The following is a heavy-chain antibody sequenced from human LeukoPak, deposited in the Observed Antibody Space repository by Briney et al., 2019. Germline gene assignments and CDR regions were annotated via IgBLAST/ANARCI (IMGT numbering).Heavy chain of an antibody. CDR3: ARDLRQASYYFDY. CDR2: ISYDGSNK. D-gene: IGHD1-26*01. J-gene: IGHJ4*02. V-gene: IGHV3-30-3*01. Sequence: GGSLRLSCAASGFTFSSYAMHWVRQAPGKGLEWVAVISYDGSNKYYADSVKGRFTISRDYSKNTLYLQMNSLRAEDTAVYYCARDLRQASYYFDYWGQGTLVTVSS. CDR1: GFTFSSYA.